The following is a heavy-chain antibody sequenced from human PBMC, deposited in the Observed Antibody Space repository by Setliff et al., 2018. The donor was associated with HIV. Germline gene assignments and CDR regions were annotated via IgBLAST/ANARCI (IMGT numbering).Heavy chain of an antibody. V-gene: IGHV1-2*02. CDR3: ATDDYGGDSFDN. D-gene: IGHD4-17*01. CDR2: INSKSGDT. Sequence: ASVKVSCKASGYTFSGYYIHWVRQAPGQGLEWMGWINSKSGDTNYAQKFQGRVTMTRDTSITTAYMELSRLGSDDTAVYYCATDDYGGDSFDNWGQGTLVTVS. J-gene: IGHJ4*02. CDR1: GYTFSGYY.